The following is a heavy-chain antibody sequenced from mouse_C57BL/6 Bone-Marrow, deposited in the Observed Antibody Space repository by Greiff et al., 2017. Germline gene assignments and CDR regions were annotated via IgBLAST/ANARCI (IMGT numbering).Heavy chain of an antibody. CDR1: GYTFTSYW. Sequence: QVQLQQSGAELVKPGASVKMSCKASGYTFTSYWITWVKQRPGQGLEWIGDIYPGSGSTNYNEKFKSKATLTVDTSSSTAYMQLSSLTSEDSAVYYCARSDGSSYKDYFDYWGQGTTLTVSS. D-gene: IGHD1-1*01. V-gene: IGHV1-55*01. J-gene: IGHJ2*01. CDR3: ARSDGSSYKDYFDY. CDR2: IYPGSGST.